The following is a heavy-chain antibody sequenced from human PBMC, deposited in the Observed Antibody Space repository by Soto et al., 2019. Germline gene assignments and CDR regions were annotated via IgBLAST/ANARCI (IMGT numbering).Heavy chain of an antibody. V-gene: IGHV4-59*01. CDR1: GGSISSYY. CDR3: AGGGGLPDY. Sequence: PSETLSLTCTVSGGSISSYYWSWIRQPPGKGLEWIGYIDYSGSTNYNPSLKSRVTISVDTSKNQFSLKLSSVTAADTAVYYCAGGGGLPDYWGQGTLVTVSS. D-gene: IGHD1-26*01. CDR2: IDYSGST. J-gene: IGHJ4*02.